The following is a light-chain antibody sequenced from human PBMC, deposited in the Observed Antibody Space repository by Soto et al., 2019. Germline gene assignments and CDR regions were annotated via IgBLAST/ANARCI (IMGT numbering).Light chain of an antibody. Sequence: EIVLTQSPGTLSLSPGERATLSCRASQSVRDSHLAWYQQKPGQAPSLLIYETSSMATGIPDRFRGSGSGTEFALTITRVEPEDVAMYFCQQYGSSPGTFGQGTKVEI. V-gene: IGKV3-20*01. J-gene: IGKJ1*01. CDR3: QQYGSSPGT. CDR2: ETS. CDR1: QSVRDSH.